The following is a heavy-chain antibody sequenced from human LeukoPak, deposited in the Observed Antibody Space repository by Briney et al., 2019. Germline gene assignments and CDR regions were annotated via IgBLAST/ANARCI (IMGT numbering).Heavy chain of an antibody. CDR1: GYSISSGYY. V-gene: IGHV4-38-2*01. CDR2: IYYSGST. J-gene: IGHJ4*02. Sequence: KPSETLSLTCAVSGYSISSGYYWGWTRQPPGKGLEWIGSIYYSGSTYYNPSLKSRVTISVDTSKNQFSLKLSSVTAADTAVYYCARARWITMIGEYYFDYWGQGTLVTVSS. D-gene: IGHD3-22*01. CDR3: ARARWITMIGEYYFDY.